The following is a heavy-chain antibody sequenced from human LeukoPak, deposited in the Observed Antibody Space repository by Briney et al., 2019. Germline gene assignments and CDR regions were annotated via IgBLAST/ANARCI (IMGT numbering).Heavy chain of an antibody. CDR2: IIGSGGST. D-gene: IGHD4-17*01. J-gene: IGHJ3*02. Sequence: GGSLRLSCAASGFTFSSYWMSWVRQAPGKGLEWVSVIIGSGGSTYYAASVKGRVTISRDNAKNSLYLQMNSLRAEDTAVYYCTRGDYDDHLGDFDIWGQGTLVAVSS. CDR3: TRGDYDDHLGDFDI. V-gene: IGHV3-48*04. CDR1: GFTFSSYW.